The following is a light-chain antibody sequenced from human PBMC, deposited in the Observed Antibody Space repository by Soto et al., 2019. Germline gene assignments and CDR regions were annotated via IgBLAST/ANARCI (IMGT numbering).Light chain of an antibody. CDR2: AAS. CDR1: QIISSY. CDR3: QQSYSTPPET. Sequence: DIQITQSPSSLSASVGDRVTITCRASQIISSYLNWYQQKPGKAPKLLIYAASSLQSGVPSRFSGSGSGTDFTLTISSLQPEDFATYYCQQSYSTPPETFGQGTKVEIK. J-gene: IGKJ1*01. V-gene: IGKV1-39*01.